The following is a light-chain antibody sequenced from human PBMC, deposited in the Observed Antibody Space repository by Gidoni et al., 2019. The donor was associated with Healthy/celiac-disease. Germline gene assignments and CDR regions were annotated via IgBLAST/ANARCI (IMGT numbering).Light chain of an antibody. CDR1: QSISSW. Sequence: DIQMTQSPSTLSASVGDRVTITCRASQSISSWLAWYHQKPGKAPKLLIYKASSLESGVPSRFSGSGSGTEFTLTISSLQPDDFATYYCQQYNSYSTFGQXTKVEIK. V-gene: IGKV1-5*03. CDR3: QQYNSYST. J-gene: IGKJ1*01. CDR2: KAS.